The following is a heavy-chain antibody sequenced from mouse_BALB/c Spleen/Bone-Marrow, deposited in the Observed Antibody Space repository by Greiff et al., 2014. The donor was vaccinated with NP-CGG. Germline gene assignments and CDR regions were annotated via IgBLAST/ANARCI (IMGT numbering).Heavy chain of an antibody. D-gene: IGHD2-14*01. V-gene: IGHV1S130*01. J-gene: IGHJ2*01. CDR3: ARHHRYAYYFDY. Sequence: QVQLKESGSVLVRPGASVKLSCKASGYTFTNSWIHWAKQRPGQGLEWIGEIHPNSGNTNYNEKFKGKVTLTADISSSTAYVDLSSLRSEDSAVYYCARHHRYAYYFDYWGQGTTLTVSS. CDR2: IHPNSGNT. CDR1: GYTFTNSW.